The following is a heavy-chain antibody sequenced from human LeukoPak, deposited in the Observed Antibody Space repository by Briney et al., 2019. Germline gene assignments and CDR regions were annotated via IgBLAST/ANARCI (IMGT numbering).Heavy chain of an antibody. V-gene: IGHV4-34*12. CDR1: GGSFNDYY. CDR2: IIHSGGT. CDR3: ANRFRSGGLAI. Sequence: SETLSLTCAVFGGSFNDYYWSWIRQPPGKGLEWIAEIIHSGGTNYNPYVKSRVTISIDTSKNQFSLKLRSVTAADTAVYYCANRFRSGGLAIWGQGKMVTVSS. J-gene: IGHJ3*02. D-gene: IGHD2-15*01.